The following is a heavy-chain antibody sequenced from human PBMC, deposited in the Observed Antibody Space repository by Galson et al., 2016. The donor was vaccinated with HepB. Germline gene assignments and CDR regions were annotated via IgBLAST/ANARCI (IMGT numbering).Heavy chain of an antibody. J-gene: IGHJ4*02. CDR1: GYSFSDYW. CDR2: IYPGDSDI. CDR3: ARPWVESTDYGSSGYYPLSGVDC. V-gene: IGHV5-51*03. Sequence: QSGAEVKKPGESLRISCTGSGYSFSDYWIGWVRQMPGKGLEWMGIIYPGDSDIRYSPSFQGPVTIPADKSVSTAYLQWRSLKASDTAMYYCARPWVESTDYGSSGYYPLSGVDCWGQGTLVTVSS. D-gene: IGHD3-22*01.